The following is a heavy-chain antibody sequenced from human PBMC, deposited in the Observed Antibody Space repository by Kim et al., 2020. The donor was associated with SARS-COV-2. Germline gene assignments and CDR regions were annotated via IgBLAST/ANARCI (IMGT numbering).Heavy chain of an antibody. Sequence: KGRFTISDDNSKNTLYLKMNSLRAEDTAVYYCAQSTIFGVGGRNYYGMDVWGQGTTVTVSS. CDR3: AQSTIFGVGGRNYYGMDV. D-gene: IGHD3-3*01. J-gene: IGHJ6*02. V-gene: IGHV3-53*01.